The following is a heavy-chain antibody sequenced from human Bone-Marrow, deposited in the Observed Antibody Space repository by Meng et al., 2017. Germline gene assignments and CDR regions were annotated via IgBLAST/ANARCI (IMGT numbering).Heavy chain of an antibody. D-gene: IGHD3-22*01. J-gene: IGHJ3*02. V-gene: IGHV3-72*01. Sequence: GESLKISCAVSGFTFSDHYMEWVRQAPGKGLEWVGRSRNKANSYTTEYAASVKGRFTISRDDSKNSVYLQMNSLKSDDTAVYYCGRDGYYDGIWHAPDIWGQGTMVTVSS. CDR1: GFTFSDHY. CDR2: SRNKANSYTT. CDR3: GRDGYYDGIWHAPDI.